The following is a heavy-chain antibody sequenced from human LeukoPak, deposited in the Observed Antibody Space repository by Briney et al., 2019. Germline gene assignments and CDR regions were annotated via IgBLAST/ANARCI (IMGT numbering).Heavy chain of an antibody. V-gene: IGHV3-74*01. CDR3: ARGVVVPAAMRGYYYYYGMDV. Sequence: GGSLRLSCAASGFTFSSYWMHWVRQAPGKGLVWVSRINSDGSSTSYADSVKGRFTISRDNAKNTLYLQMNSLRAEDTAVYYCARGVVVPAAMRGYYYYYGMDVWGQGATVTVSS. CDR1: GFTFSSYW. CDR2: INSDGSST. J-gene: IGHJ6*02. D-gene: IGHD2-2*01.